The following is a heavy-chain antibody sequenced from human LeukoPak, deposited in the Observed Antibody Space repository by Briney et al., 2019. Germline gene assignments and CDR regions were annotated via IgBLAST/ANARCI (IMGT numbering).Heavy chain of an antibody. D-gene: IGHD2-15*01. V-gene: IGHV3-23*01. CDR3: AKGPAPYCSGGSCYSPHWYFDL. Sequence: PGGSLRLSCAASQFTFSNYAMSWVRQAPGKGLEWVSAISGSGNTTYFGDSVTGRFTISRDNPKNTVYLQMSSLSAEDTAVYYCAKGPAPYCSGGSCYSPHWYFDLWGRGTLVTVSS. J-gene: IGHJ2*01. CDR1: QFTFSNYA. CDR2: ISGSGNTT.